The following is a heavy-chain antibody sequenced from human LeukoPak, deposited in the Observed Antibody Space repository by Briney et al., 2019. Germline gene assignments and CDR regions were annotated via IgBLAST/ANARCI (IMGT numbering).Heavy chain of an antibody. D-gene: IGHD1-1*01. CDR3: AREMGTTGP. CDR2: IKQDGSEK. J-gene: IGHJ5*02. CDR1: RFTFNKYY. Sequence: GGSLRLSCVASRFTFNKYYMSWVRQAPGKGLEWVANIKQDGSEKYYVDSVKGRFTISRDNAKNSLYLQMNSLRAEDTAVYYCAREMGTTGPWGQGTLVTVSS. V-gene: IGHV3-7*01.